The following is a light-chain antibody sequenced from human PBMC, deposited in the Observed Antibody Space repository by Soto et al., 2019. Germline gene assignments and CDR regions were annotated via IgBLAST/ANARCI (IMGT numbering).Light chain of an antibody. CDR2: GAS. J-gene: IGKJ2*01. CDR1: ESVRSH. V-gene: IGKV3-15*01. Sequence: ERVMTQSPATLSASPGERATLSCRASESVRSHLAWYQQKPGLAPRLLIYGASTRATGVPARFIGRGSGTELTLNISSLQSEDVAIYYCQQYNNWPHTFGQGTKLEIK. CDR3: QQYNNWPHT.